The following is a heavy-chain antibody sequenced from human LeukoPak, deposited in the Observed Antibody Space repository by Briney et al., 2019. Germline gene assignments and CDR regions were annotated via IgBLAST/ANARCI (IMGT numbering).Heavy chain of an antibody. CDR3: AREARRGRWFDP. CDR1: GYTFTGYY. Sequence: ASVKVSCKASGYTFTGYYMHWVRQAPGQGLEWMGWINPNSGGTNYAQKFQGRVTMTRGTSISTAYMELSRLRSDDTAVYYCAREARRGRWFDPWGQGTLVTVSS. CDR2: INPNSGGT. V-gene: IGHV1-2*02. D-gene: IGHD1-26*01. J-gene: IGHJ5*02.